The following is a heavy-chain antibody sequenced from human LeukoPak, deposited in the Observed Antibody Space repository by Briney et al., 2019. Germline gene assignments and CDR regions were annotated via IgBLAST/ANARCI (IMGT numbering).Heavy chain of an antibody. CDR1: GGSFSGYY. CDR3: ARDARGTYYYYGMDV. Sequence: ETLSLTCAVYGGSFSGYYWSWVRQAPGKGLEWVSVIYSGGSTYYADSVKGRFTISRHNSKNTLYLQMNSLRAEDTAVYYCARDARGTYYYYGMDVWGQGTTVTVSS. V-gene: IGHV3-53*04. CDR2: IYSGGST. J-gene: IGHJ6*02. D-gene: IGHD2-15*01.